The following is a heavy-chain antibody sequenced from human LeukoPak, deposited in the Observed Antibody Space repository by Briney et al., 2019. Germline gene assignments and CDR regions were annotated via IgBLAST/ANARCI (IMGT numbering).Heavy chain of an antibody. V-gene: IGHV3-30*02. CDR1: GFTFSSYG. CDR2: IRYDGSNK. CDR3: AKDLNRYYYDSSGYRTDAFDI. J-gene: IGHJ3*02. D-gene: IGHD3-22*01. Sequence: GGSLRLSCAASGFTFSSYGMHWVRQAPGKGLEWVAFIRYDGSNKYYADSVKGRFTISRDNSKNTLYLQMNSLRAEDTAVYYCAKDLNRYYYDSSGYRTDAFDIWGQGTMVTVSS.